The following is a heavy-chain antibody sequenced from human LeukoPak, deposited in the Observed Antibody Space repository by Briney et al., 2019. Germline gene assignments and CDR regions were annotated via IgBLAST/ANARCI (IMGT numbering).Heavy chain of an antibody. J-gene: IGHJ4*02. D-gene: IGHD6-19*01. CDR3: GRRAYSSGWYYFDY. CDR2: ISGSGGST. CDR1: GFTFSSSA. Sequence: GGSLRLSCAASGFTFSSSAMSWVRQAPRKELEWVSAISGSGGSTFYADSVKGRFTISRDNSKNTLYLQMNSLRAEDTAVYYCGRRAYSSGWYYFDYWGQGTLVTVSS. V-gene: IGHV3-23*01.